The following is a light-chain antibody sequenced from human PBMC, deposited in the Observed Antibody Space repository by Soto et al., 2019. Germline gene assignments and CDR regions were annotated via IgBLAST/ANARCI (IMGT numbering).Light chain of an antibody. CDR3: QQYSDWPPEPT. J-gene: IGKJ4*01. V-gene: IGKV3D-15*01. Sequence: EIVMTQSPATLSVSPGERATLSCRASQSIRGNLAWYQQKPGRAPRLVSYAASIRATGIPARFSGGGSGTEFTLTISSLQSEDFALYFCQQYSDWPPEPTFGGGTKVEMK. CDR1: QSIRGN. CDR2: AAS.